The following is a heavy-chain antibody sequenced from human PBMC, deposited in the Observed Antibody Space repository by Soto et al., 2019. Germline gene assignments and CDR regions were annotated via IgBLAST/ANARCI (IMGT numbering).Heavy chain of an antibody. CDR2: IYYSGST. CDR1: GGSISSYY. D-gene: IGHD6-19*01. CDR3: ARGLPGWYYWFDY. V-gene: IGHV4-59*01. Sequence: ASETLSLTCTVSGGSISSYYWSWIRQPPGKGLEWIGYIYYSGSTNYNPSLKSRVTISVDTSKNQFSLKLSSVTAADTAVYYCARGLPGWYYWFDYWGQGTLVTVSS. J-gene: IGHJ5*01.